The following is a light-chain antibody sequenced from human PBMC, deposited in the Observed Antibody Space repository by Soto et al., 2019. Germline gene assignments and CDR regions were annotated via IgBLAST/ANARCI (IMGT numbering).Light chain of an antibody. J-gene: IGKJ2*01. V-gene: IGKV1-5*01. CDR2: DAS. CDR3: QQYNSYPYT. CDR1: QSISTW. Sequence: DIQMTQSPSTVSASVGDEVTITCRASQSISTWLAWYQQKPGKDPNLLIYDASTLESGGPSGFSGSGSGTEFTLTISSLQPDDSATYYCQQYNSYPYTFGQGTKLEIK.